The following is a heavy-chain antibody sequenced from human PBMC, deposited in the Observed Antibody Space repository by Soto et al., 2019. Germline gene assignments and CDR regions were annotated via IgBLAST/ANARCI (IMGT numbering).Heavy chain of an antibody. V-gene: IGHV3-23*01. CDR1: GFTFSSYA. CDR3: AKYILMVYAPFDY. CDR2: ISGSGGST. D-gene: IGHD2-8*01. Sequence: GSVRLSCAAPGFTFSSYAMSWGRQAPGKGLEWVSAISGSGGSTYYADSVKGRFTISRDNSKNTLYLQMNSLRAEDTAVYYCAKYILMVYAPFDYWGQGTLVTVSS. J-gene: IGHJ4*02.